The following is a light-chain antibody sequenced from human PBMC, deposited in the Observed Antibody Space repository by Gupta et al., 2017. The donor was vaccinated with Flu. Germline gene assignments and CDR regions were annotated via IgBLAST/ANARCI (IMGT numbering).Light chain of an antibody. CDR1: QGISNY. CDR2: AAA. Sequence: GDSVTITCRASQGISNYLAWFQQKPGEAPKSLIYAAAFLQSGVPPKFSGSGSGTDFTLTINSLQPEDFATYYCQQYNTYPITFGGGTTVELK. V-gene: IGKV1-16*02. J-gene: IGKJ4*01. CDR3: QQYNTYPIT.